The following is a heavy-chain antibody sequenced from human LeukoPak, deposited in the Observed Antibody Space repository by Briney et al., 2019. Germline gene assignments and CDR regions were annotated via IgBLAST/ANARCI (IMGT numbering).Heavy chain of an antibody. D-gene: IGHD3-10*01. Sequence: PGGSLRLSCAASGFTFSSYEMNWVRQAPGKGLEWVSYISSSGSTTYYADSVKGRFTISRDNAKNSLYLQMNSLRAEDTAVYYRARGNYYGSGSNDYWGQGTLVTVSS. V-gene: IGHV3-48*03. J-gene: IGHJ4*02. CDR3: ARGNYYGSGSNDY. CDR1: GFTFSSYE. CDR2: ISSSGSTT.